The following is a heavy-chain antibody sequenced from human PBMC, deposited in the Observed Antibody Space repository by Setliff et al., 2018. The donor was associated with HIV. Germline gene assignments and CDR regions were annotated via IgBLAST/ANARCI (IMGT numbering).Heavy chain of an antibody. CDR1: GYTFTTYD. Sequence: ASVKVSCKASGYTFTTYDINWVRQAAGQGLEWMGWMNPNSGNTGYAQRFQGGLTMTRNTSISTAYMELNSLMSEDTAVYFCAIRREVVVATTRRGLDIWGQGTMVT. CDR2: MNPNSGNT. D-gene: IGHD2-15*01. V-gene: IGHV1-8*02. CDR3: AIRREVVVATTRRGLDI. J-gene: IGHJ3*02.